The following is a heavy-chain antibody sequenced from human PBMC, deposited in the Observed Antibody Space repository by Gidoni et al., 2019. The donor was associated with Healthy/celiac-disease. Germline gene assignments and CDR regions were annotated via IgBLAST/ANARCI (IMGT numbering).Heavy chain of an antibody. CDR2: INAGNGNT. Sequence: QVQLVQSGAEVKKPGASVKGSCKASGYTFTSYAMHWVRQAPGQRLEWMGWINAGNGNTKYSQKFQGRVTITRDTSASTAYMELSSLRSEDTAVYYCARDFGVTGTQSDYWGQGTLVTVSS. D-gene: IGHD1-7*01. V-gene: IGHV1-3*01. CDR3: ARDFGVTGTQSDY. CDR1: GYTFTSYA. J-gene: IGHJ4*02.